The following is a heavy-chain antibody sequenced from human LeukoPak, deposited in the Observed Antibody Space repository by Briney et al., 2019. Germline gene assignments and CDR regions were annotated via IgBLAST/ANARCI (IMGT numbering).Heavy chain of an antibody. V-gene: IGHV3-20*04. D-gene: IGHD2-2*02. J-gene: IGHJ5*02. CDR3: ARAPPTFLVPAAIGDFWFDP. CDR1: GFTFSSYA. Sequence: GGSLRLSCAASGFTFSSYAMSWVRQAPGKGLEWVSGINWNGGSTGYADSVKGRFTISRDNAKNSLYLQMNSLRAEDTALYYCARAPPTFLVPAAIGDFWFDPWGQGTLVTVSS. CDR2: INWNGGST.